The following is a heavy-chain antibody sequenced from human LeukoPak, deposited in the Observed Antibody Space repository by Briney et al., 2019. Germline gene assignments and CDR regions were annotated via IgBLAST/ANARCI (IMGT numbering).Heavy chain of an antibody. V-gene: IGHV1-2*02. CDR2: INPNSGGT. D-gene: IGHD6-19*01. CDR3: ASLGQWLDAFDI. Sequence: GASVKVSCKASGYTFTGYYMHWVRQAPGQGLEWMGWINPNSGGTNYAQKFQGRVTMTRNTSISTAYMELSSLRSEDTAVYYCASLGQWLDAFDIWGQGTMVTVSS. J-gene: IGHJ3*02. CDR1: GYTFTGYY.